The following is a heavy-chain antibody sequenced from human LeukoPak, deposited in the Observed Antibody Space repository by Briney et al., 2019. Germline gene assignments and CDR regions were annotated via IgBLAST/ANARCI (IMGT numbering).Heavy chain of an antibody. CDR1: GFTFSSYA. D-gene: IGHD3-3*01. Sequence: GRSLRLSCAASGFTFSSYAMHWVRQAPGKGLEWVAVISYDGSNKYYADSVKGRFTISRDNSKNSLYLQMKSLTTEDTALYYCSKDAPLRGSGYPDYWGQGTLVTVSS. CDR2: ISYDGSNK. V-gene: IGHV3-30-3*01. J-gene: IGHJ4*02. CDR3: SKDAPLRGSGYPDY.